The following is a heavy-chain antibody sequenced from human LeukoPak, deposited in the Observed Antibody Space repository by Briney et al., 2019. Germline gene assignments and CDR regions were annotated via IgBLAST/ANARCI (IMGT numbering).Heavy chain of an antibody. CDR2: ISAYNDNT. V-gene: IGHV1-18*01. J-gene: IGHJ4*02. CDR3: ARVWKTSSYYFDY. CDR1: GYSFTSFA. Sequence: ASVKVSCKASGYSFTSFAFSWVRRAPGQGLEWMGWISAYNDNTNSVQKFQGRVTMTTDTSTSTAYMGLRSLRSDDTAVYYCARVWKTSSYYFDYWGQGTLVTVSS. D-gene: IGHD1-1*01.